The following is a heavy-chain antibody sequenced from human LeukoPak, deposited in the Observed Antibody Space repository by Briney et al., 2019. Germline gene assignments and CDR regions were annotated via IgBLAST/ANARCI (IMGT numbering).Heavy chain of an antibody. D-gene: IGHD5-18*01. J-gene: IGHJ4*02. CDR1: GYSFTSYW. Sequence: GESLKISCKASGYSFTSYWIGWVRQRPGKGLEWMGIIDPSDSETRYTPYSQGQVTISVDKSLTTAYLQWSSLKASDTAMYFCARQTAMGRSGGYWGQGTLVTVSS. CDR3: ARQTAMGRSGGY. V-gene: IGHV5-51*01. CDR2: IDPSDSET.